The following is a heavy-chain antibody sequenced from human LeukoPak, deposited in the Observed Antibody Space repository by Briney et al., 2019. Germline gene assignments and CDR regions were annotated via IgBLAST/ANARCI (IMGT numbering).Heavy chain of an antibody. CDR3: ARDITPYYYMDV. CDR2: LSSSGSTI. Sequence: PGGSLRLSCAASGFTFSDFPMIWVRQAPGKGLEWVSYLSSSGSTIYYADSVKGRFTISRDNAKNSLYLQMNSLRAEDTAVYYCARDITPYYYMDVWGKGTTVTVSS. CDR1: GFTFSDFP. J-gene: IGHJ6*03. D-gene: IGHD3-10*01. V-gene: IGHV3-11*04.